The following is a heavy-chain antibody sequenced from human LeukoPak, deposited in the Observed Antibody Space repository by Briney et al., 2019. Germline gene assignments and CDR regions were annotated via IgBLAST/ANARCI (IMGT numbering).Heavy chain of an antibody. V-gene: IGHV3-48*03. Sequence: GGSLRLSYAASGFTFSNYEMNWVRQAPGKGLEWVSYISSSGSTIHYADSVKGRFTISRDNAKNSLYLQMNSLRAEDTAVYYCATDYGANSGGFDYWGQGTLVTVSS. CDR3: ATDYGANSGGFDY. D-gene: IGHD4-23*01. CDR2: ISSSGSTI. J-gene: IGHJ4*02. CDR1: GFTFSNYE.